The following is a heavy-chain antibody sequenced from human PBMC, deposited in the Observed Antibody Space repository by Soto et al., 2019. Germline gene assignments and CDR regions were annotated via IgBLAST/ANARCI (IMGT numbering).Heavy chain of an antibody. CDR1: GFTFSGYY. V-gene: IGHV3-11*01. CDR2: ISGSGNTI. Sequence: QVQLVESEGGLVKPGGSLRLSCSASGFTFSGYYMSWIRQAPGKGLEWVSYISGSGNTIYYADSVKGRFTISRDNAKNSLYLQMNSLRVEDTAVYYCASIVLGHWGQGTLVTVSS. J-gene: IGHJ4*02. D-gene: IGHD1-26*01. CDR3: ASIVLGH.